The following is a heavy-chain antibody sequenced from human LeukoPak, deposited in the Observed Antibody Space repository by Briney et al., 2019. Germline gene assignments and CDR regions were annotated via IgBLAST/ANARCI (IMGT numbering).Heavy chain of an antibody. CDR3: ARDWYSSSLDYYYYYMDV. V-gene: IGHV4-4*07. J-gene: IGHJ6*03. Sequence: SETLSLTCTVSGGSISSYYWSWIRQPAGKGLEWIGRIYTSGSTNYNPSPKSRVTMSVDTSKNQFSLKLSSVTAADTAVYYCARDWYSSSLDYYYYYMDVWGKGTTVTVSS. CDR1: GGSISSYY. D-gene: IGHD6-13*01. CDR2: IYTSGST.